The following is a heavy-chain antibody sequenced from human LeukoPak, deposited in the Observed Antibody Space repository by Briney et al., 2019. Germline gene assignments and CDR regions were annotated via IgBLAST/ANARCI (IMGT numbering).Heavy chain of an antibody. Sequence: GGSLRLSCAASRFTFSSYAVHWVRQAPGKGLEWVAVMSYDGNNKYYADSVKGRFTISRDNSKNTLYLQMNSLRAEDTAVYYCARDRWKVAAAGGYGMDVWGQGTTVTVSS. CDR2: MSYDGNNK. CDR1: RFTFSSYA. V-gene: IGHV3-30-3*01. D-gene: IGHD6-13*01. J-gene: IGHJ6*02. CDR3: ARDRWKVAAAGGYGMDV.